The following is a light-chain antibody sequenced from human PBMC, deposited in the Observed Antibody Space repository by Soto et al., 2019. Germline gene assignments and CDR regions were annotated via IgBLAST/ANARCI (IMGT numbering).Light chain of an antibody. J-gene: IGKJ4*01. CDR3: QQYKTWPPLT. Sequence: EIVMTQSPDILSVSAGERATLSCRASQNVGDNLAWYQQKPGQAPRLLIHGASTRATGVPDRFSGSGSGTEFTLTISSLQSDDFALYYCQQYKTWPPLTFGGGTKVDIK. V-gene: IGKV3-15*01. CDR1: QNVGDN. CDR2: GAS.